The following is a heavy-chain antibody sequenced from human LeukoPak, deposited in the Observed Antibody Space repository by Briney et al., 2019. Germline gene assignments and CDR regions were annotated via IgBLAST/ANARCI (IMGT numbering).Heavy chain of an antibody. CDR2: INHSGST. CDR3: ARERGRGYSYGPLDY. D-gene: IGHD5-18*01. V-gene: IGHV4-34*01. Sequence: SGTLSLTCAVYGGSFSGDYWSWIRQPPGKGLEWIGEINHSGSTNYNPSPKSRVTISVDTSKNQFSLKLSSVTAADTAVYYCARERGRGYSYGPLDYWGQGTLVTVSS. J-gene: IGHJ4*02. CDR1: GGSFSGDY.